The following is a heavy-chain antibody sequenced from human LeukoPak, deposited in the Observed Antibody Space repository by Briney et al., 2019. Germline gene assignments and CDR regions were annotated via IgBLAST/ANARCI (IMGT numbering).Heavy chain of an antibody. J-gene: IGHJ5*02. D-gene: IGHD2-15*01. CDR1: GDSISRYY. CDR3: ARGHCTSGSCSRWFDP. CDR2: IYNSGST. Sequence: SETLSLTCTVSGDSISRYYWSWIRQPAGKGLEWIGRIYNSGSTNYNPSLKSRVTISVDTSKNQFSLKLSSVTAADTAVYYCARGHCTSGSCSRWFDPWGQGNLVTVSS. V-gene: IGHV4-4*07.